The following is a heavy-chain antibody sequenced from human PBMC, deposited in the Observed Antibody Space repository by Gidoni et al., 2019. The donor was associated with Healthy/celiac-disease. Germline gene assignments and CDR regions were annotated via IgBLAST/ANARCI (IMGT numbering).Heavy chain of an antibody. J-gene: IGHJ4*02. V-gene: IGHV5-51*03. D-gene: IGHD3-9*01. CDR1: GYSFTSYW. Sequence: EVQLVQSGAEVKKPGESLKISCKGSGYSFTSYWIGWVRQMPGKGLEWMGIIYPGDSDTRYSPSFQGQVTISADKSISTAYLQWSSLKASDTAMYYCARLPQRILTGYYPPDYWGQGTLVTVSS. CDR2: IYPGDSDT. CDR3: ARLPQRILTGYYPPDY.